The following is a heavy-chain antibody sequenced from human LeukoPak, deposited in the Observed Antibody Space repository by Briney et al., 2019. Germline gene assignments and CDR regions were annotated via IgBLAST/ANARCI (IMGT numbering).Heavy chain of an antibody. CDR1: GYIFTGYY. Sequence: ASVKVSCKASGYIFTGYYIHWVRQAPGQGLEWMGWINPHSGGTNYAQKFQGRVTMTRDTSIITAYMELSRLRSDDTAVYFCARGYYDSSDYEYLQHWSQGTLVTVSS. D-gene: IGHD3-22*01. CDR2: INPHSGGT. J-gene: IGHJ1*01. V-gene: IGHV1-2*02. CDR3: ARGYYDSSDYEYLQH.